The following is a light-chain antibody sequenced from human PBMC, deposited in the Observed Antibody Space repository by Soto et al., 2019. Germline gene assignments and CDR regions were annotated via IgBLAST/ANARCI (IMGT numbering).Light chain of an antibody. CDR1: SSDVGGYNF. V-gene: IGLV2-14*01. CDR2: DVS. Sequence: QSVLTRPASVSRSPGQSIAISCTGTSSDVGGYNFVSWYRQHPGKAPKLMIYDVSNRPSGVSNRFSGSKSGNTASLTISGLHVEDEADYYSSSYTSSSTRVFGTGTKVPVL. J-gene: IGLJ1*01. CDR3: SSYTSSSTRV.